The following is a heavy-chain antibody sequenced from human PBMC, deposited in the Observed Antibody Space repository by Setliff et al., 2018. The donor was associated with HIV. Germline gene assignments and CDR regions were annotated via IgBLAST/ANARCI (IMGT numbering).Heavy chain of an antibody. J-gene: IGHJ3*02. D-gene: IGHD3-22*01. CDR1: GYTFTSYA. Sequence: ASVKVSCKASGYTFTSYAMHWVRQAPGQRLEWMGWINAGNGNTKYSQKFKGRVTITRDTSESTAYMELSSLRSEDTAVYYCARGRRITMIVVARWDAFDIWGQGTMVTVSS. CDR3: ARGRRITMIVVARWDAFDI. CDR2: INAGNGNT. V-gene: IGHV1-3*01.